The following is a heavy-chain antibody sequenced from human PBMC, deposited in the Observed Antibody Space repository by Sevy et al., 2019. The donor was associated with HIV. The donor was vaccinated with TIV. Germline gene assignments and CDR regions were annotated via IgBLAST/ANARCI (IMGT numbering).Heavy chain of an antibody. CDR2: INPNNSDA. V-gene: IGHV1-2*02. Sequence: ASVKVSCKASGYSFTGFYIHWMRQAPGQGLEWMGWINPNNSDAKYAQKYQGRVTMTRDTSATTTYMELTSLRSDDTAMYYCVRGYFGSGSYRLLYWGQGAPVTVSS. CDR1: GYSFTGFY. D-gene: IGHD3-10*01. CDR3: VRGYFGSGSYRLLY. J-gene: IGHJ4*02.